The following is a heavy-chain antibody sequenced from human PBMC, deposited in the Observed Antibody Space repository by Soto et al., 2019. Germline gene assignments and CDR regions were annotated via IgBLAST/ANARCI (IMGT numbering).Heavy chain of an antibody. CDR2: IVPIVDTS. CDR1: GGSFSSYA. Sequence: SVKVSCKTSGGSFSSYAISWVRQAPGQGLEWMGGIVPIVDTSTYAQKFQGRVTITADESTSTAYMELSSLRSDDTAIYYCVRVVAIPGYFDYWGQGTLVTVSS. J-gene: IGHJ4*02. D-gene: IGHD2-15*01. V-gene: IGHV1-69*13. CDR3: VRVVAIPGYFDY.